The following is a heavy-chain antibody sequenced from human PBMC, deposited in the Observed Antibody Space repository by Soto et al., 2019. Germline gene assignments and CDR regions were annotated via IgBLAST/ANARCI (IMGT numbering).Heavy chain of an antibody. CDR1: GFIFNNYA. J-gene: IGHJ4*02. V-gene: IGHV3-30-3*01. D-gene: IGHD2-15*01. CDR3: AMEVVDWQYFDY. Sequence: ESGGGVVQPGTSLRLSCVTSGFIFNNYALYWVRQAPGKGLEWVATISVDGTKENYADSVKGRCSISRDKSKNTLYLEMNSLRGEDTAVYYCAMEVVDWQYFDYWGQGTLVTVSS. CDR2: ISVDGTKE.